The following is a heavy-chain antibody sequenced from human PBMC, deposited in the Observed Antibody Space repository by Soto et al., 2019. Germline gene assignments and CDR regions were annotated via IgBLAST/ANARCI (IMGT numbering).Heavy chain of an antibody. Sequence: SETLSLTCAVSGGSISSSNWWSWVRQPPGKGLEWIGEIYHSGSTNYNPSLKSRVTISVDKSKNQFSLKLSSVTAADTAAYYCARGLNYGDYVGYNWFDPWGQGTLVTVSS. D-gene: IGHD4-17*01. V-gene: IGHV4-4*02. CDR2: IYHSGST. CDR1: GGSISSSNW. J-gene: IGHJ5*02. CDR3: ARGLNYGDYVGYNWFDP.